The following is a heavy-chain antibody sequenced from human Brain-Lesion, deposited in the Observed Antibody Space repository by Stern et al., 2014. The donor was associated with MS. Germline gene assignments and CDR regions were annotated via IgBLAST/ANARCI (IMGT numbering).Heavy chain of an antibody. D-gene: IGHD1-26*01. Sequence: QVQLVQSGAEVKKPGASVKVSCKVSGYTLTELSMHWVRQAPRKGLEWMGGFDPEDGDTIYAQKVPGRVTMTEATPTEPAFTELSSLRSEDTAVYYCATLSPGAGGNYYRHFDYWGQGTLVTVSS. CDR1: GYTLTELS. V-gene: IGHV1-24*01. CDR2: FDPEDGDT. J-gene: IGHJ4*02. CDR3: ATLSPGAGGNYYRHFDY.